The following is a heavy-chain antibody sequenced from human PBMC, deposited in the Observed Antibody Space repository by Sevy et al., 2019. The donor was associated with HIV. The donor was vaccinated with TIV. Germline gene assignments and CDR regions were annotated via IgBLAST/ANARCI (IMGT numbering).Heavy chain of an antibody. J-gene: IGHJ4*02. CDR1: GFSFSNAW. CDR3: TTDHRRDGIVVVPFEY. V-gene: IGHV3-15*01. D-gene: IGHD3-22*01. CDR2: IRSKTGGGTT. Sequence: GGSLRLSCAASGFSFSNAWMSWVRQAPGKGLEWVGRIRSKTGGGTTDFAAFAKGKFTMSREDSKDTLYLQMNSLKTEDTAVYYCTTDHRRDGIVVVPFEYWGQGTLVTVSS.